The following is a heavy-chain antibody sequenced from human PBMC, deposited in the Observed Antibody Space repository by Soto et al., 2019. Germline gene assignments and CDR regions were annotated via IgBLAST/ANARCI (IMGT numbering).Heavy chain of an antibody. CDR1: GFSFSDYT. V-gene: IGHV3-23*01. CDR3: AKERIGIQGRFDS. D-gene: IGHD1-1*01. CDR2: IIPSSTT. J-gene: IGHJ4*02. Sequence: LRLSCAASGFSFSDYTMNWVLQSPGKVLEWVALIIPSSTTYYADPVKGRFTISRDNSKNTVYLEMNSLKSDDTAVYYCAKERIGIQGRFDSWGPGTLVTVSS.